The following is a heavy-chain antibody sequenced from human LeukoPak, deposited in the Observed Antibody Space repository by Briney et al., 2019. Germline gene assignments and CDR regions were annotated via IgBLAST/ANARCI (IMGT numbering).Heavy chain of an antibody. D-gene: IGHD4-11*01. Sequence: PGGSLRLSCAASGFTVSGNYMSWVRQAPGKGLEWVSVIYSGGSTYYADSVKGRFTISRDNSKNTLYLQMNSLRAEDTAVYYCARVRPFYSNYFDYWGQGTLVTVSS. CDR1: GFTVSGNY. CDR2: IYSGGST. V-gene: IGHV3-66*01. CDR3: ARVRPFYSNYFDY. J-gene: IGHJ4*02.